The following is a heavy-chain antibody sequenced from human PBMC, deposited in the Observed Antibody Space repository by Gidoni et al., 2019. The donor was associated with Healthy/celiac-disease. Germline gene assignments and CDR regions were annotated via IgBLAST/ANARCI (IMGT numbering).Heavy chain of an antibody. CDR3: ARNISRGDSRGYYPRGAFDI. CDR1: GYSISSGYY. Sequence: QVQLQESGPGLVTPSETLSPPCAVSGYSISSGYYWGWIRQPPGKGLEWIGSIYHSGSTYYNPSLKSRVTISVDTSKNQFSLKLSSVTASDTAVYYFARNISRGDSRGYYPRGAFDIWGQGTMVTVSS. J-gene: IGHJ3*02. V-gene: IGHV4-38-2*01. CDR2: IYHSGST. D-gene: IGHD3-22*01.